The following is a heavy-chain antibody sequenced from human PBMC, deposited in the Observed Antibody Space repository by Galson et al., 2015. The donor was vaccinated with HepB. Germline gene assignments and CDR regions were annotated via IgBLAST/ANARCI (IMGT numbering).Heavy chain of an antibody. CDR3: ARRWDDFWSGLRGLDP. D-gene: IGHD3-3*01. CDR2: ISYDGSNK. V-gene: IGHV3-30-3*01. CDR1: GFTFSSYA. Sequence: SLRLSCAASGFTFSSYAMHWVRQAPGKGLEWVAVISYDGSNKYYADSVKGRFTISRDNTKNTLYLQMNSLRAEDTAVYYCARRWDDFWSGLRGLDPWGQGTLVTVSS. J-gene: IGHJ5*02.